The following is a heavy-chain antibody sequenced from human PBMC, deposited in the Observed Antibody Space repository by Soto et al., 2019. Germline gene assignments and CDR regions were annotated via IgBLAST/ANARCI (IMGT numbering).Heavy chain of an antibody. D-gene: IGHD3-22*01. CDR2: IYYSGST. V-gene: IGHV4-59*01. CDR3: ARATYYYDSSGYASIYFDY. J-gene: IGHJ4*02. CDR1: GGSISSYY. Sequence: SETLSLTCTVSGGSISSYYWSWIRQPPGKGLEWIGYIYYSGSTNYNPSLKSRVAISKDTSKNQVVLTMTNMDPVDTATYYCARATYYYDSSGYASIYFDYWGQGTLVTVSS.